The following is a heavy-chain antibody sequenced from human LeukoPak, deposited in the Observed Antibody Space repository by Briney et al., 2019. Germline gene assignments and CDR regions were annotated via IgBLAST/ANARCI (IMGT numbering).Heavy chain of an antibody. V-gene: IGHV4-34*01. D-gene: IGHD6-19*01. J-gene: IGHJ5*02. CDR3: ARRGTVASGMGFDP. Sequence: SETLSLTCAVYGGSFSGYFWSWIRQPPGKGLEWIGEVNHSGRTNYNPSLKSRVTISVDPSKSQFSLNLRSVTAADTAVYYCARRGTVASGMGFDPWGQGTLATVSS. CDR1: GGSFSGYF. CDR2: VNHSGRT.